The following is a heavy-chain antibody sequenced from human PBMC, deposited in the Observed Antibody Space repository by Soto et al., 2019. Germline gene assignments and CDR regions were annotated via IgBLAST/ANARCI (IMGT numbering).Heavy chain of an antibody. D-gene: IGHD6-6*01. V-gene: IGHV3-30*18. CDR2: MSYDGRNQ. Sequence: QVQLVESGGGVVQPGTSLRLSCSASGFTLSGVDMHWVRQAPGKGLEWVAVMSYDGRNQYCADSVKGRFTVSRDSSKSTLYRQMNSLRTEDAAVYYCAKGGWYTSSSRSDCWGQGTLVTVSS. CDR1: GFTLSGVD. CDR3: AKGGWYTSSSRSDC. J-gene: IGHJ4*02.